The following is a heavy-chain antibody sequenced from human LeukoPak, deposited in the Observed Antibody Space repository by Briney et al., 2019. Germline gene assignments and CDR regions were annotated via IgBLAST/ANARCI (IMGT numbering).Heavy chain of an antibody. CDR3: ARRGTAWVIDY. J-gene: IGHJ4*02. CDR2: IYYSGST. D-gene: IGHD2-21*02. CDR1: GGSISSYY. Sequence: SETLSLTCTVSGGSISSYYWSWIRQPPGKGLEWIGYIYYSGSTNYNPSLKSRFTISVDTSKNQFSLKLSSVTAADTAVYYCARRGTAWVIDYWGQGTLVTVSS. V-gene: IGHV4-59*01.